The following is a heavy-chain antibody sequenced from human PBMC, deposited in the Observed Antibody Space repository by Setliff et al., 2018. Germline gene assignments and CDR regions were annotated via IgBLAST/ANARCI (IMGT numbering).Heavy chain of an antibody. CDR2: IYYSGST. V-gene: IGHV4-39*07. CDR1: GFTFSSYA. J-gene: IGHJ4*02. CDR3: ARVPNFWSGYSDY. D-gene: IGHD3-3*01. Sequence: AGGSLRLSCAASGFTFSSYAMSWARQPPGKGLEWIGSIYYSGSTYYNPSLKSRVTISVDTSKNQFSLKLSSVTAADTAVYYCARVPNFWSGYSDYWGQGTLVTVSS.